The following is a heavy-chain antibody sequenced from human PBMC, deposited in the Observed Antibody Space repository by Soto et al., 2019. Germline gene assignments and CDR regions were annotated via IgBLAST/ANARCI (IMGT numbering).Heavy chain of an antibody. CDR1: GFTFSDHY. CDR2: MCGNGSSE. J-gene: IGHJ6*02. CDR3: GREISYVSGDHFYYGMDV. V-gene: IGHV3-11*01. D-gene: IGHD2-21*02. Sequence: RESLSLSCTASGFTFSDHYIGLSRQSPLTWLEIVAHMCGNGSSEDYGDSVKGRFSIFRENSKNLLFLQMCSVGAEVTAVDYCGREISYVSGDHFYYGMDVWGQGTAVTVSS.